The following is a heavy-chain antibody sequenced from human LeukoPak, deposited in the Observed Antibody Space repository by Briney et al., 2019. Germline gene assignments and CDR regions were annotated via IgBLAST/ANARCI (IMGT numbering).Heavy chain of an antibody. V-gene: IGHV3-53*01. CDR1: GFTVSNNY. J-gene: IGHJ4*02. Sequence: GGSLRLSCAASGFTVSNNYMNWVRQSPGTGLEWVSLIYTGGSTYYADSVKGRFTISRDNAKNSLYLQMNSLRAEDTALYYCARSSGTTKKYYFDYWGQGTLVTVSS. D-gene: IGHD1-7*01. CDR2: IYTGGST. CDR3: ARSSGTTKKYYFDY.